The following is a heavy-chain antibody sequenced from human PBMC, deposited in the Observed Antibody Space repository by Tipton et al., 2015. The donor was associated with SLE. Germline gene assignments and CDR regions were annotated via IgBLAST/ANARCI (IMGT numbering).Heavy chain of an antibody. CDR3: ARESKPYYYMDV. Sequence: SLRLSCAASGFTFSSYAMHWVRQAPGKGLEWVAVISYDGSNKCYADSVKGRFTISRDNSKNTLYLQMNSLRAEDTAVYYCARESKPYYYMDVWGKGTTVTVSS. D-gene: IGHD4-11*01. V-gene: IGHV3-30*04. CDR2: ISYDGSNK. J-gene: IGHJ6*03. CDR1: GFTFSSYA.